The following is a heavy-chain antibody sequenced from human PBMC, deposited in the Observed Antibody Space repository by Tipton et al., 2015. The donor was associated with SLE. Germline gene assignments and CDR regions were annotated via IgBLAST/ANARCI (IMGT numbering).Heavy chain of an antibody. V-gene: IGHV1-2*06. CDR2: INPNSGGT. D-gene: IGHD4-17*01. CDR3: ARTYGAHDGGWFDP. CDR1: GYTFTGYN. J-gene: IGHJ5*02. Sequence: QSGPEVKKPGASVKVPCKASGYTFTGYNMHWVRQAPGQGLEWMGRINPNSGGTNYAQKFQGRVTMTRDTSISTAYMELSRLRSDDTAVYYCARTYGAHDGGWFDPWGQGTLVTVSS.